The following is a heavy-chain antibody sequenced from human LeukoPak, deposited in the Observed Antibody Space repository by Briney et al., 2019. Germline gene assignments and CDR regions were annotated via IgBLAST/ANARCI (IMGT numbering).Heavy chain of an antibody. CDR1: GFTFSDYY. Sequence: GGSLRLSCAASGFTFSDYYMSWIRQAPGKGLEWVSYISSSGSTIYYADSVKGRFTISRDNAKNSLYLQMNSLRAEDTAVYYCARDGPAAIWAYYFDYWGQGTLVTVSS. J-gene: IGHJ4*02. CDR3: ARDGPAAIWAYYFDY. V-gene: IGHV3-11*04. D-gene: IGHD2-2*01. CDR2: ISSSGSTI.